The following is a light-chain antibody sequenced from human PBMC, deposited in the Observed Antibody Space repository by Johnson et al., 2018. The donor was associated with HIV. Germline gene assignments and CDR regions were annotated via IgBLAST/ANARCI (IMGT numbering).Light chain of an antibody. CDR1: SSNIGNNY. J-gene: IGLJ1*01. CDR3: ATWDRSLTAGGV. CDR2: QTH. V-gene: IGLV1-51*02. Sequence: QSVLTQPPSVSAAPGQKVTISCSRSSSNIGNNYVSWYQQPPGTAPKLLIYQTHKRPSGIPDRFSGSKSGTSATLDITGLQTGDEADYYCATWDRSLTAGGVFGTGTKVTVL.